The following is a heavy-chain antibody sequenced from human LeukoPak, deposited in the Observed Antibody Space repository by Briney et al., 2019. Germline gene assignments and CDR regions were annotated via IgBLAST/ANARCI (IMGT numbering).Heavy chain of an antibody. Sequence: SQTLSLTCTVSGGSISSSSYYWGWIRQPPGKGLEWIVSIYYSGSTYYNPSLKSRVTISVDTSKNQFSLKLSSVTAADTAVYYCARDPSIVGATPYFDYWGQGTLVTVSS. CDR1: GGSISSSSYY. D-gene: IGHD1-26*01. V-gene: IGHV4-39*07. CDR3: ARDPSIVGATPYFDY. CDR2: IYYSGST. J-gene: IGHJ4*02.